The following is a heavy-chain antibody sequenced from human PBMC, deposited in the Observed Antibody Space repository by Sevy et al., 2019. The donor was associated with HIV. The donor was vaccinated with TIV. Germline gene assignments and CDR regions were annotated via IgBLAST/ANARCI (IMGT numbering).Heavy chain of an antibody. CDR2: ISYDGSNK. CDR3: AREASFYDSSGYRRPFYY. D-gene: IGHD3-22*01. V-gene: IGHV3-30-3*01. CDR1: GFTFSSYA. Sequence: GGSLRLSCAASGFTFSSYAMHWVRQAPGKGLEWVAVISYDGSNKYYADSVKGRFTISRDNSKNTLYLQMNSLRAEDTAVYYCAREASFYDSSGYRRPFYYWGQGTLVTVSS. J-gene: IGHJ4*02.